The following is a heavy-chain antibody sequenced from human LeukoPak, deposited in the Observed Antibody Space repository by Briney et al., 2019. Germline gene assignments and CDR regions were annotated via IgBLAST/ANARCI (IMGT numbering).Heavy chain of an antibody. Sequence: SQTLSLTCTVSGGSISSGGYYWSWIRQHPGKGLEWIGYIYYSGSTYYNPSLKGRVTISVDTSKNQSSLKLSSVTAADTAVYYCARENVILAYGMDVWGQGTTVTVSS. CDR1: GGSISSGGYY. CDR2: IYYSGST. V-gene: IGHV4-31*03. J-gene: IGHJ6*02. CDR3: ARENVILAYGMDV. D-gene: IGHD3/OR15-3a*01.